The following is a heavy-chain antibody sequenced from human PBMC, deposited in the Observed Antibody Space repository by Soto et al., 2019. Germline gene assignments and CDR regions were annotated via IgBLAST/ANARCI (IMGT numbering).Heavy chain of an antibody. CDR2: FYYSGSP. CDR1: GGSISFNY. V-gene: IGHV4-59*01. CDR3: ARIREDAFDI. Sequence: SETLSLTCTVSGGSISFNYWTWIRQPPGKGLEWIGYFYYSGSPNYNPSLKSRVTISVDTSKNQFSLKLSSVTAADTAVYYCARIREDAFDIWGQGTMVTVSS. J-gene: IGHJ3*02.